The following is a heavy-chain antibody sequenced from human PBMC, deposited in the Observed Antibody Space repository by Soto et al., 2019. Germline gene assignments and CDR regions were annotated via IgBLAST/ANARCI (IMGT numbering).Heavy chain of an antibody. J-gene: IGHJ5*02. D-gene: IGHD3-9*01. CDR3: ARDSAGYYDILTGYYNFNWFDP. CDR1: GGTFSSYA. V-gene: IGHV1-69*13. Sequence: GASVNVSCKASGGTFSSYAISWVRQAPGQGLEWMGGIIPIFGTANYAQKFQGRVTITADESTSTAYMELSSLRSEDTAVYYCARDSAGYYDILTGYYNFNWFDPWGQGTLVTVSS. CDR2: IIPIFGTA.